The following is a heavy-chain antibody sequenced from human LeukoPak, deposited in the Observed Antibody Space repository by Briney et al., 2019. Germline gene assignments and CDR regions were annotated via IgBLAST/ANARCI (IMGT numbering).Heavy chain of an antibody. CDR3: ARDPIGIVATMRDY. Sequence: SVKVSCKASGGTFSSYAISWVRQAPGQGLEWMGEIIPIFGTANYAQKLQGRVTINADESTSTAYMELSSLRSEDTAVYYCARDPIGIVATMRDYWGQGTLVTVSS. D-gene: IGHD5-12*01. V-gene: IGHV1-69*13. CDR2: IIPIFGTA. CDR1: GGTFSSYA. J-gene: IGHJ4*02.